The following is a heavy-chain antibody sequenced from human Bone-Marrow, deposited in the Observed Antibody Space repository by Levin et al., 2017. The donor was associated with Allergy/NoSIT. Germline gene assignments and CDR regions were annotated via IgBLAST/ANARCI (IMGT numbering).Heavy chain of an antibody. CDR2: IDWDGDK. D-gene: IGHD3-22*01. V-gene: IGHV2-70*13. CDR3: ARTNYDSRGHFQYYFDY. J-gene: IGHJ4*02. CDR1: GFSLSTSGMC. Sequence: RRSGPTLVKPTQTLTLTCTFSGFSLSTSGMCVSWIRQSPGKALEWLALIDWDGDKYHRTSLRNRLTISKDTSKNQVVLTMTNMDPVDTATYYCARTNYDSRGHFQYYFDYWGQGTPVTVSS.